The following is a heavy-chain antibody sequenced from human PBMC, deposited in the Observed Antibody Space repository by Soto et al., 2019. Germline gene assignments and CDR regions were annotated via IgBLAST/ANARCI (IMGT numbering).Heavy chain of an antibody. D-gene: IGHD2-2*01. CDR1: GGSVSSGGYY. CDR2: IYYSGST. V-gene: IGHV4-61*08. J-gene: IGHJ6*02. Sequence: PSETLSLTCTVSGGSVSSGGYYWSWIRQPPGKGLEWIGNIYYSGSTNYNPSLKSRVTISVDTSKNQFSLKLSSVTAADTAVYYCAIEGYTVVVPGARAYGMDVWGQGTTVTVSS. CDR3: AIEGYTVVVPGARAYGMDV.